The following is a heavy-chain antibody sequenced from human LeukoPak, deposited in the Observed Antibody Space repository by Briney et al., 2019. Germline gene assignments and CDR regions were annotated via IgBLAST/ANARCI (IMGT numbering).Heavy chain of an antibody. J-gene: IGHJ4*02. CDR1: GFTFSSFS. Sequence: PGGSLRLSCAASGFTFSSFSMNWVRQAPGKGLEWISYITSSSSSTYYADSVKGRFTISRDNAKNSLYLQMNSLRAEDTAVYYCARVIGSYGDSAYWGQGTLATVSS. V-gene: IGHV3-48*04. CDR3: ARVIGSYGDSAY. D-gene: IGHD4-17*01. CDR2: ITSSSSST.